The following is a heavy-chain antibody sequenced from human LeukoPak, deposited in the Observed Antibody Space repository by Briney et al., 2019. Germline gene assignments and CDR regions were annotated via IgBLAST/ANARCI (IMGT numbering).Heavy chain of an antibody. CDR1: GGSISSTSYY. V-gene: IGHV4-39*01. Sequence: SETLSLTCTVSGGSISSTSYYWGWIRQSPGKGLEWIGSIYYSGSTYYNPSLKSRITISVDTSKNQFSLKLASVTAADTAVYYCARGVRIVATIDYWGQGALVTVSS. CDR3: ARGVRIVATIDY. J-gene: IGHJ4*02. CDR2: IYYSGST. D-gene: IGHD5-12*01.